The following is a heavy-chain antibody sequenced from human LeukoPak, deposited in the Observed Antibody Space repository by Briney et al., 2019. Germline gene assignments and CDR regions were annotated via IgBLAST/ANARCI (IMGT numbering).Heavy chain of an antibody. CDR1: GYTFTSYA. J-gene: IGHJ4*02. CDR2: MNPNSGHT. Sequence: ASVRVSCKASGYTFTSYAINWVRQAPGQGLEWVGWMNPNSGHTGSAQKFQGRATMTGNTSISPAYMERSSLRSKATAVYYCARAGIAAAGTNYWGQGTLVTVSS. D-gene: IGHD6-13*01. CDR3: ARAGIAAAGTNY. V-gene: IGHV1-8*01.